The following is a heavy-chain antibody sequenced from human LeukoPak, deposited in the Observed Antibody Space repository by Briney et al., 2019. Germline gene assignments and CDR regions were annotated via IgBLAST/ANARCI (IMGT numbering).Heavy chain of an antibody. V-gene: IGHV3-23*01. Sequence: GGSLRLSCAASGFNFIKYAMTWVRQAPGKGLEWVSSISGSGGSTYYTESVKGRFTISRDNSENTLYLQMNSLRADDTAVYYCAKDPRREIAVVSEGFDYWGQGNLVTVSS. J-gene: IGHJ4*02. CDR1: GFNFIKYA. D-gene: IGHD3-22*01. CDR2: ISGSGGST. CDR3: AKDPRREIAVVSEGFDY.